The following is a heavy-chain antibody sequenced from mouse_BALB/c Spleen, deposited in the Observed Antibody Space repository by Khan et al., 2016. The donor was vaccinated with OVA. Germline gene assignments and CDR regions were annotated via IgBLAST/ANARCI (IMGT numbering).Heavy chain of an antibody. CDR1: GYTFTNYW. J-gene: IGHJ2*01. V-gene: IGHV1-63*01. D-gene: IGHD3-1*01. CDR2: IYPGGGYT. CDR3: ARRWAARATWDYFDY. Sequence: QVQLKESGAELLRPGTSVRMSCKASGYTFTNYWIGWVKQRPGHGLEWIGDIYPGGGYTNYNENFTDKATLTADKSSSTAYMQLSSLTSEDSASYDCARRWAARATWDYFDYWGQGTTLTVSS.